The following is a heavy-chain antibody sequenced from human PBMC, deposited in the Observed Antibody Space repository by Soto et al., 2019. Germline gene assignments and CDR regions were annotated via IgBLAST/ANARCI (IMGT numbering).Heavy chain of an antibody. D-gene: IGHD3-10*01. J-gene: IGHJ5*02. V-gene: IGHV1-2*02. CDR2: INPNGGGT. CDR3: ARDEYLWFGELFSNWFDP. CDR1: GYTFTGYY. Sequence: ASVKVSCKASGYTFTGYYMHWVRQAPGQGLEWMGWINPNGGGTNYAQKFQGRVTMTRDTSISTAYMELSRLRSDDTAVYYCARDEYLWFGELFSNWFDPWGQGTLVTVSS.